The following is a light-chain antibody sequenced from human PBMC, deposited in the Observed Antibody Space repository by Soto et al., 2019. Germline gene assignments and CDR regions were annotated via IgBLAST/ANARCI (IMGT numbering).Light chain of an antibody. CDR2: EVN. CDR3: SSYAGINNLGV. J-gene: IGLJ1*01. Sequence: QSVLTQPPSASGSPGQSVTISCTGTSSDVGGYKYVSWYQQHPGKAPKLMIFEVNKRPSGVPDRFSGSKSGNKASLTVSGLQAEDEADYYCSSYAGINNLGVFGTGTKVTVL. CDR1: SSDVGGYKY. V-gene: IGLV2-8*01.